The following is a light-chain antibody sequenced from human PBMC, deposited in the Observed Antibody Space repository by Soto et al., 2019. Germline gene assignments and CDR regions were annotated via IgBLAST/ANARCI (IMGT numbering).Light chain of an antibody. Sequence: QSVLAQPPSASGSPGQSVTISCTGTSSDVGDFNYVSWYQQHPGKAPKLMIYEVSKRPSGVPDRFSGSKSGNTASLTVSGLQAEDEADYYCSSYAGSNVFGTGTKVTVL. CDR1: SSDVGDFNY. J-gene: IGLJ1*01. CDR2: EVS. V-gene: IGLV2-8*01. CDR3: SSYAGSNV.